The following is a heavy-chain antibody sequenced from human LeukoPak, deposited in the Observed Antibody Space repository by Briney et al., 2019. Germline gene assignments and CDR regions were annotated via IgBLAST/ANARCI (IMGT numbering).Heavy chain of an antibody. Sequence: PSQTLSLTCTVSGGSISIAGYYWSWIRQHPGKGLEWIGYIYYTGNTYYNPSLKSRITISVDTSKNQFSLKLSSVTAADTAVYYCARDYYDSSGSNWYFDLWGRGTLVTVSS. J-gene: IGHJ2*01. V-gene: IGHV4-31*03. CDR3: ARDYYDSSGSNWYFDL. CDR1: GGSISIAGYY. CDR2: IYYTGNT. D-gene: IGHD3-22*01.